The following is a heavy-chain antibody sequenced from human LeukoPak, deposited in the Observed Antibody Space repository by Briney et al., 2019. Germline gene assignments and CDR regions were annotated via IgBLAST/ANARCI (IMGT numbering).Heavy chain of an antibody. Sequence: PSETLSLTCTVSGVSSNSYRWSWIPQPPGKGLEWIGYVCNRGRTNNNPSLKSRVTISLDRSKNQFSLRLSSVTAADTAVYYCAGSAPSYYVAFGFWGQGTLVTVSS. D-gene: IGHD3-22*01. CDR3: AGSAPSYYVAFGF. CDR2: VCNRGRT. CDR1: GVSSNSYR. V-gene: IGHV4-59*08. J-gene: IGHJ4*02.